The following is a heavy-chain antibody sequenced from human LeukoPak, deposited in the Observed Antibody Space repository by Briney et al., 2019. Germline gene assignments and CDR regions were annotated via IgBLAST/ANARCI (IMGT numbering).Heavy chain of an antibody. CDR2: ISWNSGSI. D-gene: IGHD3-16*02. CDR1: GFTFDDYA. V-gene: IGHV3-9*01. J-gene: IGHJ3*02. CDR3: AKALPLRLGELSLRALGAFDI. Sequence: GRSLRLSCAASGFTFDDYAMHWVRQAPGKGLEWVSGISWNSGSIGYADSVKGRFTISRDNAKSSLYLQMNSLRAEDTALYYCAKALPLRLGELSLRALGAFDIWGQGTMVTVSS.